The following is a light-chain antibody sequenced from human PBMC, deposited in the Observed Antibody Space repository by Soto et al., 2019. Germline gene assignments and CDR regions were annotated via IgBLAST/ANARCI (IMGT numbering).Light chain of an antibody. J-gene: IGLJ2*01. CDR3: QVWDSSTVV. Sequence: YELTQPLSVSVALGQTARITCGGNNIGSKNVHWYQQKPGQAPVLVIYRDSSRPSGIPERFSGSNSGNTATLTITRAQDGDEADYFCQVWDSSTVVFGGGTKLTVL. CDR1: NIGSKN. V-gene: IGLV3-9*01. CDR2: RDS.